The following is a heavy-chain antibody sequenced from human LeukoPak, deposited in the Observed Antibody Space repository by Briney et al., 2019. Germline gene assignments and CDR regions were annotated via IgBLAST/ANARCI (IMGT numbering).Heavy chain of an antibody. CDR1: GFTFSSYE. D-gene: IGHD2-15*01. CDR3: TKGCRYCSGGSQDS. CDR2: ISSSGSTI. Sequence: GGSLRLSCAASGFTFSSYEMNWVRQAPGKGLEWVSYISSSGSTIYYADSVKGRFTISRDNSKNTLYLQMNSLRAEDTAVYYCTKGCRYCSGGSQDSWGQGTLVTVSS. V-gene: IGHV3-48*03. J-gene: IGHJ4*02.